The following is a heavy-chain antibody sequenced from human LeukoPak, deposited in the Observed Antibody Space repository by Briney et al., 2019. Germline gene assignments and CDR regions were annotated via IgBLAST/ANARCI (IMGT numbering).Heavy chain of an antibody. V-gene: IGHV3-30*02. D-gene: IGHD5-18*01. Sequence: PWGSLRLSCAASGFSFSSDCMRWCRQAPRKEGEGVAFIRYDGSNKYYADSVKGRFTISGDTSKNTLYLQMNSLRAADTAVYYCANLSGGGYRYGYTDTFDYWGQGTLVTVSS. CDR2: IRYDGSNK. CDR3: ANLSGGGYRYGYTDTFDY. J-gene: IGHJ4*02. CDR1: GFSFSSDC.